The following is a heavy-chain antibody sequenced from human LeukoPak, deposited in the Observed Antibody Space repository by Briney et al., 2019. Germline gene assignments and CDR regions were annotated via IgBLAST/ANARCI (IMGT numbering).Heavy chain of an antibody. CDR3: ARNSGSLPYYYYYYMDV. Sequence: PSETLSLTCAVYGGSFSGYYWSWIRQPPGKGLEWIGEINHSGSTNYNPSLKSRVTISVDTSKNQFSLKLSSVTAADTAVYCCARNSGSLPYYYYYYMDVWGKGTTVTVSS. D-gene: IGHD1-26*01. CDR2: INHSGST. J-gene: IGHJ6*03. V-gene: IGHV4-34*01. CDR1: GGSFSGYY.